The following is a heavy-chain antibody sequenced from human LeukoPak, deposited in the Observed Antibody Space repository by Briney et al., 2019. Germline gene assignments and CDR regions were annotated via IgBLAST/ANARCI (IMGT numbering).Heavy chain of an antibody. J-gene: IGHJ4*02. CDR1: GGSISSSSYY. D-gene: IGHD3-3*01. CDR2: IYYSGST. Sequence: SETLSLTCTVSGGSISSSSYYWGWIRQPPGKGLEWIGSIYYSGSTYYNPSLKSRVTISVDTSKNQFSLKLSSVTAADTAVYYCARWGKTYYDFWSDYYTPSPIDYWGQGTLVTVSS. V-gene: IGHV4-39*01. CDR3: ARWGKTYYDFWSDYYTPSPIDY.